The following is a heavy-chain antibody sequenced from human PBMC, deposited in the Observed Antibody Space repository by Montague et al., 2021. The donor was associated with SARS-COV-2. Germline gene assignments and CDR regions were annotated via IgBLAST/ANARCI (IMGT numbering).Heavy chain of an antibody. D-gene: IGHD3-9*01. CDR3: ARTYYDILTGYYTYDY. CDR1: GFSLSTSGMC. V-gene: IGHV2-70*01. J-gene: IGHJ4*02. Sequence: PALVKPTQTLTLTCTFSGFSLSTSGMCVSWIRQPPGKALEWLALIDWDDDKYYSTSLKTRLTISKGTSKNQVVLTMTNMDPVDTATYYCARTYYDILTGYYTYDYWGRGTLVTVSS. CDR2: IDWDDDK.